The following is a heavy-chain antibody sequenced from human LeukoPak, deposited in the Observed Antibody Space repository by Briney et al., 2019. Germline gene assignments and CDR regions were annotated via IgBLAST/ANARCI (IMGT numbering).Heavy chain of an antibody. CDR1: GASISGGTYY. V-gene: IGHV4-39*01. D-gene: IGHD1-26*01. CDR2: IYYTGST. Sequence: SETLSLTCSVSGASISGGTYYWGWIRQPPGKGLEWIGSIYYTGSTYDNPSLKSRGTISVDTSKNQFSLRLSSVTAANTAVYYCARRGGSGRAFDYWGQGTLVTVSS. CDR3: ARRGGSGRAFDY. J-gene: IGHJ4*02.